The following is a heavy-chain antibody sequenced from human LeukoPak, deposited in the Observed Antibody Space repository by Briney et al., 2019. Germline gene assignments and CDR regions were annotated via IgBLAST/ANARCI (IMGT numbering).Heavy chain of an antibody. CDR2: INPNSGDT. Sequence: ASVKVSCKASGYTFTGYYMHWVRQAPGQGLEWMGWINPNSGDTNYAQKFQGRVTMTRDTSISTAYMELSSLRSDDTAVYYCARVSRSGWPHYYYYGMDVWGQGTTVTVSS. D-gene: IGHD6-19*01. J-gene: IGHJ6*02. CDR3: ARVSRSGWPHYYYYGMDV. V-gene: IGHV1-2*02. CDR1: GYTFTGYY.